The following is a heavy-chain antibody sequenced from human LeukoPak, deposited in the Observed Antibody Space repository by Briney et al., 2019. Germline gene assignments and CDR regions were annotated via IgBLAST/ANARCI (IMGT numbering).Heavy chain of an antibody. J-gene: IGHJ4*02. D-gene: IGHD3-22*01. CDR2: IIPIFGTA. CDR3: ARVPYDSSGYMWYYFDY. Sequence: SVKVSCKASGGTFSSYAISWVRQAPGQGLEWMGGIIPIFGTANYAQKFQGRVTITADESTSTAYMELSSLRSEDTAVYYCARVPYDSSGYMWYYFDYWGQGTLVTAS. CDR1: GGTFSSYA. V-gene: IGHV1-69*13.